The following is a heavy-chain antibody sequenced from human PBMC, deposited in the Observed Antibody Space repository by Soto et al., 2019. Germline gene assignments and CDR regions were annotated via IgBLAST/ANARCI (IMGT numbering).Heavy chain of an antibody. CDR2: INEYGSVI. CDR3: TRDIGGRGAY. Sequence: GGSLRLSCAASGLTFSSYWVKWVRQVPGKGLVWVSRINEYGSVINYVGPVKGRFTIIRDNSNNPLYLEMNSLRAEDAAVYYCTRDIGGRGAYWGQGTLVTVSS. J-gene: IGHJ4*02. CDR1: GLTFSSYW. V-gene: IGHV3-74*01. D-gene: IGHD3-16*01.